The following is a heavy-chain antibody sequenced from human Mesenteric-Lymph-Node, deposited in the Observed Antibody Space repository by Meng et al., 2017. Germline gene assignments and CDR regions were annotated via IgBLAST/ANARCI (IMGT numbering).Heavy chain of an antibody. V-gene: IGHV3-53*01. CDR3: ARDFSVAGVDY. D-gene: IGHD6-19*01. J-gene: IGHJ4*02. Sequence: GESLKISCAASGFTVSSNYMSWVRQAPGKGLEWVSVIYSGGSTYYADSVKGRFTISRDNSKNTLYLQMNSLRAEDTAVYYCARDFSVAGVDYWGQGTLVTVSS. CDR1: GFTVSSNY. CDR2: IYSGGST.